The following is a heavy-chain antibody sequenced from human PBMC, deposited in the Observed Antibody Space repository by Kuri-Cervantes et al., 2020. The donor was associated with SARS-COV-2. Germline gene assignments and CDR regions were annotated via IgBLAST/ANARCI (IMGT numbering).Heavy chain of an antibody. J-gene: IGHJ4*02. CDR1: GGSISSGSYY. CDR3: GRVSWLPLWRRYSDS. Sequence: LRLSCTVSGGSISSGSYYWSWIRQPAGKGLEWIGYIYTSGSTNYNPSLKSRVTISVDTSKNQFSLKLSSVTAADTAVYYCGRVSWLPLWRRYSDSWGQGTLVTVSS. CDR2: IYTSGST. D-gene: IGHD5-24*01. V-gene: IGHV4-61*09.